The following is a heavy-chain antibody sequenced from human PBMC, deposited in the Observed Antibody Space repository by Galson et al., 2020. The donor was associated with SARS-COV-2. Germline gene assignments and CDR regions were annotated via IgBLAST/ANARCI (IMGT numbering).Heavy chain of an antibody. CDR1: GFSLSTSGVG. J-gene: IGHJ4*02. CDR3: AHSLSMVRGDQFDY. D-gene: IGHD3-10*01. V-gene: IGHV2-5*01. Sequence: SGPTLVKPTQTLTLTCTFSGFSLSTSGVGVGWIRQPPGKALEWLALIYWNDDKRYSPSLKSRLTITKDTSKNQVVLTMTNMDPVDTATYYCAHSLSMVRGDQFDYWGQGTLVTVSS. CDR2: IYWNDDK.